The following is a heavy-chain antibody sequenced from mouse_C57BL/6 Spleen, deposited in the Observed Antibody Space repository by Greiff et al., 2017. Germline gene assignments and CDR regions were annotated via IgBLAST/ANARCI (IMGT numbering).Heavy chain of an antibody. V-gene: IGHV1-15*01. J-gene: IGHJ4*01. CDR2: IDPETGGT. Sequence: VQLQQSGAELVRPGASVTLSCKASGYTFTDYEMHWVKQTPVHGLEWIGAIDPETGGTAYNQKFKGKAILTADKSSSTAYMELRSLTSEDSAVYYCTRWWLLLFYYAMDYWGQGTSVTVSS. D-gene: IGHD2-3*01. CDR3: TRWWLLLFYYAMDY. CDR1: GYTFTDYE.